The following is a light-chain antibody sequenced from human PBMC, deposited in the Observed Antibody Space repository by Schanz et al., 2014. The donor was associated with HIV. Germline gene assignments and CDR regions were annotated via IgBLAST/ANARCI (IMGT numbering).Light chain of an antibody. Sequence: QSALTQPPSAPGSPGQSVTISCTGTSSDVGKYNYVSWYKQHPGKAPQLIIYEVTKRPSGVSNRFSGSKSGSTASLTIFGLQAEDEADYYCSSYTSSTTYVFGTGTKLTVL. CDR1: SSDVGKYNY. J-gene: IGLJ1*01. CDR2: EVT. V-gene: IGLV2-14*01. CDR3: SSYTSSTTYV.